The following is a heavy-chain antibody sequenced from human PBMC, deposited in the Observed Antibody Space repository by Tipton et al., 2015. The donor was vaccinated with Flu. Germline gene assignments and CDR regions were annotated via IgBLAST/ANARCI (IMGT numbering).Heavy chain of an antibody. V-gene: IGHV4-59*01. J-gene: IGHJ3*01. CDR2: IYHSGST. D-gene: IGHD2-2*01. CDR3: ARSLEDQLEAFDV. Sequence: TLSLTCTVSGGSISSYYWSWLRQSPGKGLEWIGYIYHSGSTYYTSSLKNRVTISFDTPKNQFSLQLTSVTAADTAVYYCARSLEDQLEAFDVWGQGTMVTVSS. CDR1: GGSISSYY.